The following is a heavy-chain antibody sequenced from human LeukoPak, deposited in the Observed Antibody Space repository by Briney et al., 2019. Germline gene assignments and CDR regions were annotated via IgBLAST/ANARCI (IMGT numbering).Heavy chain of an antibody. CDR3: ARDFENDFWSGYFPDY. CDR1: GFTFSSYS. J-gene: IGHJ4*02. Sequence: GGSLRLSCAASGFTFSSYSMNWVRQAPGKGLEWVSSISSSSSYIYYADSVKGRFTISRDNAKNSLYLQMNSLRAEDTAVYYCARDFENDFWSGYFPDYWGQGTLVTVSS. CDR2: ISSSSSYI. V-gene: IGHV3-21*01. D-gene: IGHD3-3*01.